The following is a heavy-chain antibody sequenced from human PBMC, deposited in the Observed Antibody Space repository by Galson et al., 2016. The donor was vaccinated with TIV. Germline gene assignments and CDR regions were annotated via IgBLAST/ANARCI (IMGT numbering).Heavy chain of an antibody. CDR3: ASSGWYSLDAFNI. V-gene: IGHV3-74*01. CDR1: GFTFSTHW. D-gene: IGHD6-19*01. Sequence: LRLSCAASGFTFSTHWMHWVRQVPGKGLVWITRINSDGTSRSYVDSVKGRFTISRDNAKNTLYLQMNSLRAEDTAMYYCASSGWYSLDAFNIWGQGTMVTFSS. J-gene: IGHJ3*02. CDR2: INSDGTSR.